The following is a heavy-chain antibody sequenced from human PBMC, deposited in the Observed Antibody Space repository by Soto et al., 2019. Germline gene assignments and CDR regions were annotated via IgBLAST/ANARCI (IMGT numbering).Heavy chain of an antibody. J-gene: IGHJ4*02. Sequence: EVQLLESGGALVQPGESLSLSCAASEFPFNKYAMSWVRQAPGKGLEWVSAISGSGDSTYYVDSVKGRFTISRDNFKSPRYLRMNDLRPEGTVSYYCAKARYSYNCGWADFDYWGQGTLDTVSS. CDR1: EFPFNKYA. CDR2: ISGSGDST. CDR3: AKARYSYNCGWADFDY. V-gene: IGHV3-23*01. D-gene: IGHD6-19*01.